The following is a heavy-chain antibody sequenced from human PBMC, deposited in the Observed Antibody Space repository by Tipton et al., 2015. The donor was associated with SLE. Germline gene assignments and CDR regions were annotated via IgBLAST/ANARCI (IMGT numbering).Heavy chain of an antibody. J-gene: IGHJ4*02. CDR2: IYTSGST. Sequence: TLSLTCTVSGGSISSYYWSWIRQPAGKGLEWIGRIYTSGSTNYNPSLKSRVTMSVDTSKNQFSLKLSSVTAADTAVYYCARIAGYSSSWYVDYWGQGTLVTVSS. CDR3: ARIAGYSSSWYVDY. CDR1: GGSISSYY. D-gene: IGHD6-13*01. V-gene: IGHV4-4*07.